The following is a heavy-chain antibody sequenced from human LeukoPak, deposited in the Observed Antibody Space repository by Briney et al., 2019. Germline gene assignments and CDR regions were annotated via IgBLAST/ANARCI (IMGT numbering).Heavy chain of an antibody. D-gene: IGHD6-6*01. CDR1: GFTFSSYW. CDR2: INSDGSST. Sequence: GGSLRLSCAASGFTFSSYWMHWVRQAPGKGLVWVSRINSDGSSTSYADSVKGRFTISRDNAKNTLYLQMNSLRAEDTALYYCAKLDSSRGNYFDYWGQGTLVTVSS. J-gene: IGHJ4*02. CDR3: AKLDSSRGNYFDY. V-gene: IGHV3-74*01.